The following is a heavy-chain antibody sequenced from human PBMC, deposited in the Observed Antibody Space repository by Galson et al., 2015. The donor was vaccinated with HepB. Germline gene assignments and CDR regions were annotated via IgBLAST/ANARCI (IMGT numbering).Heavy chain of an antibody. CDR2: ISSSSSTI. CDR3: ARGENYYYYGMDV. CDR1: GFTFSSYS. V-gene: IGHV3-48*02. Sequence: SLRLSCAASGFTFSSYSMNWVRQAPGKGLEWVSYISSSSSTIYYAGSVKGRFTISRDNAKNSLYLQMNSLRDEDTAVYYCARGENYYYYGMDVWGQGTTVTVSS. J-gene: IGHJ6*02. D-gene: IGHD1-26*01.